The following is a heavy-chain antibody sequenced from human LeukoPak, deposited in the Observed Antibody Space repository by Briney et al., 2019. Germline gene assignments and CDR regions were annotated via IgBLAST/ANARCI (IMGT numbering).Heavy chain of an antibody. J-gene: IGHJ4*02. CDR2: INPNSGGT. Sequence: ASVTVSCKASGYTFTGYYMHWVRQAPGQGLEWMGWINPNSGGTNYAQKFQGRVTMTRDTSISTAYMELSRLRSDDTAVYYCARDARTYGDYGNFDYWGQGTLVTVSS. CDR1: GYTFTGYY. D-gene: IGHD4-17*01. V-gene: IGHV1-2*02. CDR3: ARDARTYGDYGNFDY.